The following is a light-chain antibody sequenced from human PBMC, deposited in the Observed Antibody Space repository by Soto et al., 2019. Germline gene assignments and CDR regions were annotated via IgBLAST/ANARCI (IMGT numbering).Light chain of an antibody. CDR3: QQYDNLPRTLVHT. J-gene: IGKJ2*01. V-gene: IGKV3-11*01. CDR2: DAS. Sequence: EIVLTQSPATLSLSPGERATLSCRASQSVSSYLAWYQQKPGQAPRLLIYDASNRATGIPARFSGSGSGTDFTLTISSLEPEDFATYYCQQYDNLPRTLVHTFGQGTKVEIK. CDR1: QSVSSY.